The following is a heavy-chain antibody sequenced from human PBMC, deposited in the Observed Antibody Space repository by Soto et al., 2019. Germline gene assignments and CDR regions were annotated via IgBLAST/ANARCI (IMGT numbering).Heavy chain of an antibody. D-gene: IGHD5-12*01. J-gene: IGHJ1*01. V-gene: IGHV3-23*01. Sequence: GGSLRLSCAASGFTFSSYAMSWVRQAPGKGLEWVSAISASGGSADYADSVKGRFTISRDNSKNTLYLQMNSLRAEDTAVYYFAKDARRGWLLAFCGQGSLVTVSS. CDR3: AKDARRGWLLAF. CDR1: GFTFSSYA. CDR2: ISASGGSA.